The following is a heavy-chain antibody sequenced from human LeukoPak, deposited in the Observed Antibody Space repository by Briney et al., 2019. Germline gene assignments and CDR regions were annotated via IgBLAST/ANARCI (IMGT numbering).Heavy chain of an antibody. V-gene: IGHV3-9*01. Sequence: GRSLRLSCAASGFTFDDYAMHWVRQAPGKGLEWDSGISWNSGSIGYADSVKGRFTISRDNAKNSLYLQMNSLRAEDTALYYCAKSRGDTAMVYYFDYWGQGTLVTVSS. CDR1: GFTFDDYA. CDR3: AKSRGDTAMVYYFDY. D-gene: IGHD5-18*01. J-gene: IGHJ4*02. CDR2: ISWNSGSI.